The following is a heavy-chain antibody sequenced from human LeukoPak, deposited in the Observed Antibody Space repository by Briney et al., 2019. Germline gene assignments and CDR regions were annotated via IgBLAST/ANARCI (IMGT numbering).Heavy chain of an antibody. Sequence: SVTVSCKASGYTFTSYGITWVRPAPGQGLKWMGWISAYNGNTNYPQMFQARVTMTTDTSTSTAYMELRSLRSDDTAMYYCARGLGIQLWGSSDYGGQETRDTVSS. CDR2: ISAYNGNT. J-gene: IGHJ4*02. CDR3: ARGLGIQLWGSSDY. CDR1: GYTFTSYG. D-gene: IGHD5-18*01. V-gene: IGHV1-18*01.